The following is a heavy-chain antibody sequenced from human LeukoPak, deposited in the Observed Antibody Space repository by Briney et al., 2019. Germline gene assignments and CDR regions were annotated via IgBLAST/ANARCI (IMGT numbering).Heavy chain of an antibody. CDR1: GYILTTYG. J-gene: IGHJ3*02. D-gene: IGHD1-26*01. V-gene: IGHV1-18*01. Sequence: GASVKVSCKASGYILTTYGINWVRQAPGQGLEWMGCISAYNGNINYAQKLQGRVTMTTDTSTSTAYMELRSLRSDDTAVYYCAREGGLSYSEVAFDIWGQGTMVTVSS. CDR3: AREGGLSYSEVAFDI. CDR2: ISAYNGNI.